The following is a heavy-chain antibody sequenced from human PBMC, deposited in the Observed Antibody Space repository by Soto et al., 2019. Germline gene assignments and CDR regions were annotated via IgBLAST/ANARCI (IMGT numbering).Heavy chain of an antibody. V-gene: IGHV4-59*08. CDR2: MVYGESV. J-gene: IGHJ1*01. CDR3: ATYTICGGGRGS. D-gene: IGHD3-16*01. CDR1: GGSLSSNH. Sequence: QVQLQESGPGLVKPSETLSLICTVSGGSLSSNHWSWIRQPPGKGLESIGNMVYGESVNYNPSLTRRVNMSIDTSKNHLSLNLNSVTAADTAVYYCATYTICGGGRGSWGQGTLVTVSS.